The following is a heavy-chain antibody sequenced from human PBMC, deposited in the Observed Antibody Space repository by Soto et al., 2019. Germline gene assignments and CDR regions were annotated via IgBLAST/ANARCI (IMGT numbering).Heavy chain of an antibody. CDR3: ASTYYYDSSGYYYSDAEYFQH. J-gene: IGHJ1*01. D-gene: IGHD3-22*01. V-gene: IGHV6-1*01. CDR1: GDSVSSNSAA. Sequence: QTLSLTCAISGDSVSSNSAAWNWIRQSPSRGLEWLGRTYYRSKWYNDYAVSVKSRITINPDTSKNQFSLQLNSVTPEDTAVYYCASTYYYDSSGYYYSDAEYFQHRGQRTMVTVSS. CDR2: TYYRSKWYN.